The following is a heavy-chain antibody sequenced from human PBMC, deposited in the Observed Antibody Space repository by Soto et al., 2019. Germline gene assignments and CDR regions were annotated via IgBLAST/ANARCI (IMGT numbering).Heavy chain of an antibody. CDR3: ARSHSAYSCNARDT. D-gene: IGHD5-18*01. V-gene: IGHV1-2*02. Sequence: ASVKVSCKTSRYIFTGYYMHWVRQAPGQGLEWMGWINHNSGDTNYAQRLKGRVSMTSDTSINTAYLELSRLRPGDTAVFFCARSHSAYSCNARDTWGQGTTVTVSS. CDR1: RYIFTGYY. CDR2: INHNSGDT. J-gene: IGHJ6*02.